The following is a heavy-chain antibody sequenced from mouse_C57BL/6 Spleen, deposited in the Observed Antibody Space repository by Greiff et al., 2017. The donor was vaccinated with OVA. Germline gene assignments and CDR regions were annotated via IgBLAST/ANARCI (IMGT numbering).Heavy chain of an antibody. V-gene: IGHV1-64*01. D-gene: IGHD2-4*01. Sequence: QVQLQQPGAELVKPGASVKLSCKASGYTFTSYWMHWVKQRPGQGLEWIGMIHPNSGSTNYNEKFKSKATLTVDKSSSTAYMQLSSLTSEDSAVYYCARGHYDYGGAMGYWGQGTSVTVSS. J-gene: IGHJ4*01. CDR3: ARGHYDYGGAMGY. CDR2: IHPNSGST. CDR1: GYTFTSYW.